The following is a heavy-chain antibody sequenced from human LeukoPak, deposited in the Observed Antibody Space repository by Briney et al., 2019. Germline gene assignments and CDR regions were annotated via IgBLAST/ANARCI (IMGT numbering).Heavy chain of an antibody. Sequence: GGSLRLSCAASGFTFSSYGMHWVRQAPGKALEWVAFIRYDGSNKYYADSVKGRFTISRDNSKNPLYLQMNSLRAEDTAVYYCSGSYGYYMDVWGKGTTVTISS. CDR3: SGSYGYYMDV. J-gene: IGHJ6*03. CDR1: GFTFSSYG. D-gene: IGHD3-16*01. CDR2: IRYDGSNK. V-gene: IGHV3-30*02.